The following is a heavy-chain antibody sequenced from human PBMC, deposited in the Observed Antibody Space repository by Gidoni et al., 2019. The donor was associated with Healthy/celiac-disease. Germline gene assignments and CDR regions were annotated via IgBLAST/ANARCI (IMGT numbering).Heavy chain of an antibody. CDR2: ISSSGSTR. Sequence: EVQLVESGGGLVKPGGSLRLSCAASGFTFGSYSMNWVRQAPGKGLEWVSSISSSGSTRYYADSVKGRFTISRDNAKNSLYLQMNSLRAEDTAVYYCARDPDHSSGWTHYYYYGMDVWGQGTTVTVSS. D-gene: IGHD6-19*01. V-gene: IGHV3-21*01. CDR3: ARDPDHSSGWTHYYYYGMDV. J-gene: IGHJ6*02. CDR1: GFTFGSYS.